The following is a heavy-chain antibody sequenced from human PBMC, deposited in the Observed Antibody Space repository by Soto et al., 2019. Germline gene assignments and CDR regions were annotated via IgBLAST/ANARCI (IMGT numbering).Heavy chain of an antibody. V-gene: IGHV3-9*01. Sequence: EVQVAESGGGSVQPGRSLRLSCEASGFSFDEYAMHWVRQVPGKGLEWVSSINWNSGNIVYADSVRGRFTISRDNAKNSLYLQMNSLRPEDTAFYYFAKGTKYCSSGVCSVFDYWGQGTLVTVSS. D-gene: IGHD2-8*01. CDR1: GFSFDEYA. CDR2: INWNSGNI. CDR3: AKGTKYCSSGVCSVFDY. J-gene: IGHJ4*02.